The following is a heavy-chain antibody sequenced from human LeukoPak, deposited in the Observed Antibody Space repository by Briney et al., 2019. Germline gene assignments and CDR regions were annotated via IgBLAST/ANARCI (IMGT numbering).Heavy chain of an antibody. Sequence: ASVKVSCKASGYTFTNYDINWVRQAPGQGLEWMGWISAYNGNTNYAQKLQGRVTMTTDTSTSTAYMELRSLRSDDTAVYYCARDHYYDSSGYRNWFDPWGQGTLVTVSS. CDR2: ISAYNGNT. CDR3: ARDHYYDSSGYRNWFDP. D-gene: IGHD3-22*01. J-gene: IGHJ5*02. CDR1: GYTFTNYD. V-gene: IGHV1-18*01.